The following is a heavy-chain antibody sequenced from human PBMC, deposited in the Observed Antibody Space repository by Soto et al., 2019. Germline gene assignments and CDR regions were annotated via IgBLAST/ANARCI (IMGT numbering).Heavy chain of an antibody. D-gene: IGHD3-22*01. CDR1: GFTFSSYA. J-gene: IGHJ2*01. V-gene: IGHV3-30-3*01. CDR3: ARGAPAYYDSSGLRHPTAAEGSWYFDL. Sequence: QVQLVESGGGVVQPGRSLRLSCAASGFTFSSYAMHWVRQAPGKGLEWVAVISYDGSNKYYADSVKGRFTISRHNSKNTLYLQMNSLRAEDTAVYYCARGAPAYYDSSGLRHPTAAEGSWYFDLWGRGTLVTVSS. CDR2: ISYDGSNK.